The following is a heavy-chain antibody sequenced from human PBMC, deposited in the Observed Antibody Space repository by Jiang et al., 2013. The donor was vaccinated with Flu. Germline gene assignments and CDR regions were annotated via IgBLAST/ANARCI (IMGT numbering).Heavy chain of an antibody. J-gene: IGHJ4*02. Sequence: TSYGISWVRQAPGQGLEWMGWISAYNGNTNYAQKLQGRVTMTTDTSTSTAYMELRSLRSDDTAVYYCARDPPALFMTTVTPADYWGQGTLVTVSS. CDR2: ISAYNGNT. CDR1: TSYG. D-gene: IGHD4-17*01. V-gene: IGHV1-18*01. CDR3: ARDPPALFMTTVTPADY.